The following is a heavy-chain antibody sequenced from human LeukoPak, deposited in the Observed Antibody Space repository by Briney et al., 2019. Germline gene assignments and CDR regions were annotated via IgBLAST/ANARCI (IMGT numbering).Heavy chain of an antibody. CDR2: INWNGGST. CDR1: GFSFGDYG. J-gene: IGHJ5*02. V-gene: IGHV3-20*04. CDR3: ARDAAPWSETDNWFDP. D-gene: IGHD1-1*01. Sequence: GGSLRLSCAASGFSFGDYGMSWVRQAPGKGLEWVSGINWNGGSTGYADSVKGRFTISRDNSKNTLYLQMNSLRAEDTAVDYCARDAAPWSETDNWFDPWGQGTLVTVSS.